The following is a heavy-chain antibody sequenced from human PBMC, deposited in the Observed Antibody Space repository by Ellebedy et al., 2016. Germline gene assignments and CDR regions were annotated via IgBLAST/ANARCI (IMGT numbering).Heavy chain of an antibody. Sequence: SETLSLTCDVFGGSLGGCYWTWIRQPPGKGLEWIGEINDSGSTIYSPSLKSRVTISVDTSKSQFSLNLHSVTAADTAMYYCVRDSELGAVFDIWGQGTMVTVSS. CDR2: INDSGST. V-gene: IGHV4-34*01. J-gene: IGHJ3*02. CDR1: GGSLGGCY. CDR3: VRDSELGAVFDI. D-gene: IGHD3-10*01.